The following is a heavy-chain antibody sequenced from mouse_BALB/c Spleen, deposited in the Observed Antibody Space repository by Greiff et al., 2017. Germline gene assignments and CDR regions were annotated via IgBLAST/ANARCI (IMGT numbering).Heavy chain of an antibody. CDR1: GFSLTSYG. J-gene: IGHJ4*01. Sequence: VKLMESGPGLVQPSQSLSITCTVSGFSLTSYGVHWVRQSPGKGLEWLGVIWSGGSTDYNAAFISRLSISKDNSKSQVFFKMNSLQANDTAIYYCASHRSYAMDYWGQGTSVTVSS. V-gene: IGHV2-2*02. CDR2: IWSGGST. CDR3: ASHRSYAMDY. D-gene: IGHD2-14*01.